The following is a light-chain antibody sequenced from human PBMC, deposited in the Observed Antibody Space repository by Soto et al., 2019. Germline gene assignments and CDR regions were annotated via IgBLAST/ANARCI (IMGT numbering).Light chain of an antibody. CDR2: GAR. V-gene: IGKV3-20*01. J-gene: IGKJ1*01. Sequence: IVLTQSPGTLSLSPGEGATLSCRASQSVRYNYLAWYQQKPGQAPRLLIYGARTRATGVPDRFSASGSGTDFSLTISRLEPEDFAVYYCQQYGTSPWKFGQGTKVDIK. CDR3: QQYGTSPWK. CDR1: QSVRYNY.